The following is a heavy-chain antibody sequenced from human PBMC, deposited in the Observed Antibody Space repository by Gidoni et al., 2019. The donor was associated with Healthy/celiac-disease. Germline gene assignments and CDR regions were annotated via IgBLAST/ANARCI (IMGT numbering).Heavy chain of an antibody. CDR2: IYYSGST. Sequence: QVQLQESGPGLVKPSETLSLTCTVSGGSISSYYWSWIRQPPGKGLEWIGYIYYSGSTNYNPPLKSRVTISVDTSKNQFSLKLSSVTAADTAVYYCARGGGGYYYYGMDVWGQGTTVTVSS. J-gene: IGHJ6*02. CDR3: ARGGGGYYYYGMDV. D-gene: IGHD2-15*01. CDR1: GGSISSYY. V-gene: IGHV4-59*01.